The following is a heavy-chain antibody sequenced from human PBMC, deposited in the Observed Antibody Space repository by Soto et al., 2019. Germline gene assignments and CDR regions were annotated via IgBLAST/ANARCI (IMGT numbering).Heavy chain of an antibody. V-gene: IGHV4-31*03. Sequence: SETLSLTCTVSGGSISSGGYYWSWIRQHPGKGLEWIGYIYYSGSTYYNPSLKSRVTMSVDTSKNQFSLRLSSVTAADTAVYYCARDRNTIIDYWGHGTLVTVSS. J-gene: IGHJ4*01. CDR3: ARDRNTIIDY. D-gene: IGHD5-12*01. CDR2: IYYSGST. CDR1: GGSISSGGYY.